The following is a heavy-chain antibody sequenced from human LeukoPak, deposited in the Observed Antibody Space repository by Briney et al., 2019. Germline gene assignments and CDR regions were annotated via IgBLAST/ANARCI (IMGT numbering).Heavy chain of an antibody. CDR1: GCTFSSYA. D-gene: IGHD2-21*01. J-gene: IGHJ4*02. V-gene: IGHV1-69*13. CDR2: IIPIFGTA. CDR3: ARENKEGVNY. Sequence: SVNVSCKASGCTFSSYAISWVRQAPGQGLEWMGGIIPIFGTANYAQKFQGRVTITADESTSTAYMELSSLRSEDTAVYYCARENKEGVNYWGQGTLVSVSS.